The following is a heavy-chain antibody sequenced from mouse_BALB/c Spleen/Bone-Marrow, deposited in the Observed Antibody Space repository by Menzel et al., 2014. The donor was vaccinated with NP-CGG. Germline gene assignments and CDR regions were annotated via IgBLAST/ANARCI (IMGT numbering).Heavy chain of an antibody. CDR1: GFNIKDTY. V-gene: IGHV14-3*02. Sequence: QLQQSGAELVKPGASVKLSCTASGFNIKDTYMHWVKQRPEQGLEWIGRIDPANGNTKYDPKFQGKATITADTSSNTAYLQLSSLTSEDTAVYYCANYYYGYYFDYWGQGTTLTVSS. J-gene: IGHJ2*01. D-gene: IGHD1-1*01. CDR3: ANYYYGYYFDY. CDR2: IDPANGNT.